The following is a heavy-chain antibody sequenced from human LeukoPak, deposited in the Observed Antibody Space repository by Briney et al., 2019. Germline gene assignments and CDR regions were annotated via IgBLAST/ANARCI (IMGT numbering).Heavy chain of an antibody. D-gene: IGHD6-19*01. CDR1: GYTFTSYY. CDR3: ARDLPHPGIAVADPTY. V-gene: IGHV1-46*01. J-gene: IGHJ4*02. CDR2: INPSGGAT. Sequence: VASVKVSCKASGYTFTSYYMHWVRQAPGQGLEWTGIINPSGGATTYAQKFQGRVTMTRDTSTSTVYMELSSLRFEDTAVYYCARDLPHPGIAVADPTYWGQGTLVTVSS.